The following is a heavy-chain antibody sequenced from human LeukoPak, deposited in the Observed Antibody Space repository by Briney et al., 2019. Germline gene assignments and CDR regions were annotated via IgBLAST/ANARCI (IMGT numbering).Heavy chain of an antibody. Sequence: SVKVSCKTSGGTFSSYAIGWVRQAPGHGLEWMGGIIPIFGTANYAQKFQGRVTITADESTSTAYMELSSLRSEDTAVYYCASNGDYLDLFDYWGQGILVTVSS. J-gene: IGHJ4*02. CDR3: ASNGDYLDLFDY. V-gene: IGHV1-69*13. CDR1: GGTFSSYA. D-gene: IGHD4-17*01. CDR2: IIPIFGTA.